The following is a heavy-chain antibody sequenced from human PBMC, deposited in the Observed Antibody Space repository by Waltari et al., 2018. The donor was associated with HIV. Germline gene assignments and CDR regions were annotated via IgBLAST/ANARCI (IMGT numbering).Heavy chain of an antibody. Sequence: QVQLQESGPRLVKPSETLSLTCTVSGGSISDSYCSWIRQPPGKGLEWLGYIYYSGATNYNPSLKSRVTISIDTSKNQISLRLNSMTAADTAVYYCAKYGVEANRALDYWGQGALVTVSS. D-gene: IGHD1-1*01. V-gene: IGHV4-59*01. J-gene: IGHJ4*02. CDR3: AKYGVEANRALDY. CDR1: GGSISDSY. CDR2: IYYSGAT.